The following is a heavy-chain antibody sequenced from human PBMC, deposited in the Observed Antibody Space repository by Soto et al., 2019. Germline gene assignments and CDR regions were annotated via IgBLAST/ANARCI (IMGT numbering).Heavy chain of an antibody. CDR3: ARVDTIFGVVINWFDP. Sequence: PSETLSLTCTVSGGSISSGDYYWSWIRQPPGKGLEWIGYIYYSGSTYYNPSLKSRVTISVDTSKNQFSLKLSSVTAADTAVYYYARVDTIFGVVINWFDPWGQGTLVTVSS. CDR2: IYYSGST. CDR1: GGSISSGDYY. D-gene: IGHD3-3*01. J-gene: IGHJ5*02. V-gene: IGHV4-30-4*01.